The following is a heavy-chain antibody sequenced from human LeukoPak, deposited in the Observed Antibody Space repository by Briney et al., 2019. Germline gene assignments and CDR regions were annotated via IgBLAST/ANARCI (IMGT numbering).Heavy chain of an antibody. CDR1: GGSISSYY. D-gene: IGHD6-19*01. CDR3: ARGTGAVAPLDY. J-gene: IGHJ4*02. Sequence: SETLSLTCTVSGGSISSYYWSWIRQPPGKGLEWIGYIYYSGSTNYNPSLKSRVTISVDTSKYQFSLKLSSVTAADTAVYYCARGTGAVAPLDYWGQGTLVTVSS. V-gene: IGHV4-59*01. CDR2: IYYSGST.